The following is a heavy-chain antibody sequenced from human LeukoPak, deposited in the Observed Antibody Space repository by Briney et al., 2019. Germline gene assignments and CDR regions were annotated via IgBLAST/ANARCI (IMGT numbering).Heavy chain of an antibody. D-gene: IGHD3-22*01. CDR1: GLTFINVW. J-gene: IGHJ4*02. CDR3: TTGGGLVVTEFDY. Sequence: GGSLRLSCAASGLTFINVWMSWVRQAPGKGLEWVGRIKSKTDGGTTGYAAPVKGRFTISRNDSKNTLYLQMTGLRVEDTALYYCTTGGGLVVTEFDYWGQGTLVTVSS. V-gene: IGHV3-15*01. CDR2: IKSKTDGGTT.